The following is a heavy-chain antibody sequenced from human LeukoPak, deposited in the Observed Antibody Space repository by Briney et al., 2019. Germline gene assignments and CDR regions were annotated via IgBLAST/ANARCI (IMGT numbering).Heavy chain of an antibody. CDR3: AKHYGSNSMADY. CDR2: ISGSGSNT. J-gene: IGHJ4*02. Sequence: GGSLRLSCGTSGFTFSNYAMCWVRQAPGKGLEWVSAISGSGSNTYYADSVKGRFTISRDNSKNTLYLQMNSLRAEETAVYYCAKHYGSNSMADYWGQGTLVTVSS. V-gene: IGHV3-23*01. CDR1: GFTFSNYA. D-gene: IGHD4-23*01.